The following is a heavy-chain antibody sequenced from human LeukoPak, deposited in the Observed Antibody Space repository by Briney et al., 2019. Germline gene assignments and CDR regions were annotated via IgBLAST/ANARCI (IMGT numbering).Heavy chain of an antibody. CDR2: IIPIFGTA. CDR1: GGTFSSYA. Sequence: SVKVSCKASGGTFSSYAISWVRQAPGQGLEWMGGIIPIFGTANYAQKFQGRVTITADKSTSTAYMELRSLRSDDTAVYYCARDPSLLWFGELLRGEFDYWGQGTLVTVSS. J-gene: IGHJ4*02. CDR3: ARDPSLLWFGELLRGEFDY. D-gene: IGHD3-10*01. V-gene: IGHV1-69*06.